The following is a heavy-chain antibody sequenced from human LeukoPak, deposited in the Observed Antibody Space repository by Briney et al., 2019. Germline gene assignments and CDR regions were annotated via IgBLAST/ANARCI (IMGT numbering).Heavy chain of an antibody. CDR3: AGRPTGYSSGYIH. Sequence: GGSLRLSCAASGFTFNNYVMSWVRQAPEKGLDWVSVISGSAHKIRYADSVKGRFTISRDNSENIVYLQMNNLRVEDTAVYYCAGRPTGYSSGYIHWGQGTLVTVSS. CDR1: GFTFNNYV. CDR2: ISGSAHKI. D-gene: IGHD5-18*01. V-gene: IGHV3-23*01. J-gene: IGHJ4*02.